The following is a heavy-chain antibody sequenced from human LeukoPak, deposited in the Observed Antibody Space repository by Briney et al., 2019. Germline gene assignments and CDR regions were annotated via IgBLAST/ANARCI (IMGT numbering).Heavy chain of an antibody. CDR2: ISYDGSNK. CDR3: ARGDSKGYCSGGSCLYSYFDY. CDR1: GFTFSSYA. J-gene: IGHJ4*02. V-gene: IGHV3-30*14. Sequence: QPGRSLRLSCAASGFTFSSYAMHWVRQAPGKGLEWVAVISYDGSNKYYADSVKGRFTISRDNSKNTLYLQMNSLRAEDTAVYYCARGDSKGYCSGGSCLYSYFDYWGQGTLVTVSS. D-gene: IGHD2-15*01.